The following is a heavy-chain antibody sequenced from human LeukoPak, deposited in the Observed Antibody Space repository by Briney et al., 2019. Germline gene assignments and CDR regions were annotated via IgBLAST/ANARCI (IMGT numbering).Heavy chain of an antibody. CDR1: GFIFSNYG. Sequence: GRSLRLSCAASGFIFSNYGIHWVRQAPGKGLEWVAVISYDGSNKYYAASVKGRFTVSRGSSKNTLYLQMNSLRAEDTAVYYCAKEYYYDSIYFHYWGQGTLVTVSS. CDR3: AKEYYYDSIYFHY. CDR2: ISYDGSNK. J-gene: IGHJ1*01. D-gene: IGHD3-22*01. V-gene: IGHV3-30*18.